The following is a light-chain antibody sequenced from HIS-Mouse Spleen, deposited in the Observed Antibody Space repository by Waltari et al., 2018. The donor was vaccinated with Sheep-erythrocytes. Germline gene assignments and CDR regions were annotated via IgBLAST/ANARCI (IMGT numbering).Light chain of an antibody. Sequence: QSALTQPRSVSGSPGQSVTISCTGTSSDVGGYNYVSWYQQHPGKAPTLMIYDVSKRPSGVPDRFSGSKSGNTASLTVSGLQAEDEADYYCSSYAGSNNYVFGTGTKVTVL. CDR2: DVS. V-gene: IGLV2-11*01. CDR1: SSDVGGYNY. J-gene: IGLJ1*01. CDR3: SSYAGSNNYV.